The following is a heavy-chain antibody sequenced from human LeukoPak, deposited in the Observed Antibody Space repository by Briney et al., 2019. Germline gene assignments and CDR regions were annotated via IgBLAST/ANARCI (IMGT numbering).Heavy chain of an antibody. CDR1: GFTFSDYY. CDR2: ISLSGSAM. CDR3: ARWNTAFDY. J-gene: IGHJ4*02. Sequence: GSLRLSCAASGFTFSDYYMSWIRQAPGKGLEWVSYISLSGSAMYYADSVKGRFTISRDDAKNSLYLQMNSLRADDTAVYYCARWNTAFDYWAQGTLVTVSS. D-gene: IGHD1-1*01. V-gene: IGHV3-11*01.